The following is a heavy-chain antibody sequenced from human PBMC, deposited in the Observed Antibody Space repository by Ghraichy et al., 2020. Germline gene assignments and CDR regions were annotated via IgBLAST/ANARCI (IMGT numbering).Heavy chain of an antibody. CDR2: IYYSGST. Sequence: SETLSLTCTVSGGSVSSGSYYWSWIRQPPGKGLEWIGYIYYSGSTNYNPSLKSRVTISVDTSKNQFSLKLSSVTAADTAVYYCARVRDGDYGHLDYWGQGTLVTVSS. CDR3: ARVRDGDYGHLDY. V-gene: IGHV4-61*01. CDR1: GGSVSSGSYY. D-gene: IGHD4-17*01. J-gene: IGHJ4*02.